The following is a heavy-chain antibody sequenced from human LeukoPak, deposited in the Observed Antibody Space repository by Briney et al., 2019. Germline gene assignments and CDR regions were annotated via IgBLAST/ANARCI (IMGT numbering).Heavy chain of an antibody. CDR2: ISTSSSYI. Sequence: GGSLRLSCAASGFTCSDYSMNWVRQAPGKGLEWVSSISTSSSYIYYADSVKGRFTISRDNSKNTLYLQMNSLRAEDTAVYYCAKAYYGSGSYYNRRGIYYYYYMDVWGKGTTVTISS. D-gene: IGHD3-10*01. V-gene: IGHV3-21*04. CDR1: GFTCSDYS. CDR3: AKAYYGSGSYYNRRGIYYYYYMDV. J-gene: IGHJ6*03.